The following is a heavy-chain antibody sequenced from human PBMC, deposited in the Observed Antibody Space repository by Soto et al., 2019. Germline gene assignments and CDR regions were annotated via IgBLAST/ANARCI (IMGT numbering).Heavy chain of an antibody. D-gene: IGHD3-10*01. J-gene: IGHJ5*02. V-gene: IGHV1-69*01. Sequence: QVQLVQSGAEVKKPGSSVKVSCKASGGTFSSYAISWVQQPPGQGLEGRGGIIPIFGTANYAQKFQGRVTITADESTSTAYMELSSLRSEDTAVYYCASSYYYGSGSYPDNWFDPWGQGTLVTVSS. CDR2: IIPIFGTA. CDR1: GGTFSSYA. CDR3: ASSYYYGSGSYPDNWFDP.